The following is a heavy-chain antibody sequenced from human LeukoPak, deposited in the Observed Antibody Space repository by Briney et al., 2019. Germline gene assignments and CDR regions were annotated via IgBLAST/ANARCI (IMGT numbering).Heavy chain of an antibody. V-gene: IGHV4-61*05. CDR1: GDSISSSSYY. Sequence: SETLSLTCTVSGDSISSSSYYWGWLRQPPGKRLEWIGHIYYSGSTNYNPSLKSRVTISVDTSKNQFSLKLSSVTAADTAVYYCASRSSIWSGYQDTLYYFDSWGQGTLVTVSS. J-gene: IGHJ4*02. D-gene: IGHD3-3*01. CDR2: IYYSGST. CDR3: ASRSSIWSGYQDTLYYFDS.